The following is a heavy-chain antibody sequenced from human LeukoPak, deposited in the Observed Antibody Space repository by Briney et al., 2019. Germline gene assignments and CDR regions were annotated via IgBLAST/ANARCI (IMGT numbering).Heavy chain of an antibody. V-gene: IGHV1-46*01. CDR3: ARDIVVVTANGREDDAFDI. CDR2: INPSGGST. J-gene: IGHJ3*02. D-gene: IGHD2-21*02. CDR1: GYTFTSYY. Sequence: GASVKVSCKASGYTFTSYYMHWVRQAPGQGLEWMGIINPSGGSTSYAQKFQGRVTITRDTSASTAYMELSSLRSEDTAVYYCARDIVVVTANGREDDAFDIWGQGTMVTVSS.